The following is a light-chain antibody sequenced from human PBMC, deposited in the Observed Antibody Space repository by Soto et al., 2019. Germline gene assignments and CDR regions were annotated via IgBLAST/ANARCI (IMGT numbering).Light chain of an antibody. V-gene: IGKV1-12*01. Sequence: DIQMTQSPSSVSASVGESVTMSCRASQGIGSWLAWYQQQPGKAPKLLIFATSSLQGGVPSRFSGSGSGTDFTLTINSLQPEYFATYYCQHNGVFGPGTKVDVK. CDR3: QHNGV. J-gene: IGKJ3*01. CDR2: ATS. CDR1: QGIGSW.